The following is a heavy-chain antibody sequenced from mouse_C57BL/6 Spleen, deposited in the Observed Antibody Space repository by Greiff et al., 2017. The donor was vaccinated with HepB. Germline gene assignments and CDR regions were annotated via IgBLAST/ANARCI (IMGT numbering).Heavy chain of an antibody. CDR2: IYPGNSDT. V-gene: IGHV1-5*01. CDR3: TREIWEYWYFDV. J-gene: IGHJ1*03. D-gene: IGHD4-1*01. CDR1: GYTFTSYW. Sequence: VQLQQSGTVLARPGASVKMSCKTSGYTFTSYWMHWVKQRPGQGLEWIGAIYPGNSDTSYNQKFKGKAKLTAVTSASTAYMELSSLTNEDSAVYYCTREIWEYWYFDVWGTGTTVTVSS.